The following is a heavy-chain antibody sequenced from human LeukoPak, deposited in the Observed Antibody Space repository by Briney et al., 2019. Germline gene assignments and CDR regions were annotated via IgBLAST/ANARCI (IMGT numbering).Heavy chain of an antibody. CDR3: ARSGSWWSWFDP. D-gene: IGHD6-13*01. J-gene: IGHJ5*02. CDR2: IYYSGST. V-gene: IGHV4-31*03. CDR1: GGSISSGGYY. Sequence: SETLSLTCTVSGGSISSGGYYWRWIRQHPGKGLEWIGYIYYSGSTYYNPSLKSRVTISVDTSKNQFSLKLSSVTAADTAVYYCARSGSWWSWFDPWGQGTLLTVSS.